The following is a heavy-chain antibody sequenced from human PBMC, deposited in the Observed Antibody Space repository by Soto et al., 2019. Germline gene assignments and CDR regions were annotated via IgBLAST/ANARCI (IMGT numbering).Heavy chain of an antibody. CDR3: AKSWNQDFGGTWYSPDY. CDR1: GFIFNNFG. Sequence: QVRLVESGGGVVQPGRSLRLSCEASGFIFNNFGMHWVRQAPGKGLEWLGVVSYDGGRRYYADSVRGRLNISRDNPKNTLNPQLVRLSAVDAAVYYLAKSWNQDFGGTWYSPDYWGQGTLVTVSS. CDR2: VSYDGGRR. J-gene: IGHJ4*02. V-gene: IGHV3-30*18. D-gene: IGHD6-13*01.